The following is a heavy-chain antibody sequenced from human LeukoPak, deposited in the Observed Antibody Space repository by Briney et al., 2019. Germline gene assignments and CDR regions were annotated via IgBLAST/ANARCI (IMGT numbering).Heavy chain of an antibody. CDR1: GGSISSGGYS. J-gene: IGHJ4*02. CDR2: IYHSGST. V-gene: IGHV4-30-2*01. D-gene: IGHD1-1*01. Sequence: PSQTLSLTCAVSGGSISSGGYSWSWIRQPPGEGLEWIGYIYHSGSTYYNPSLKSRVTISVDRSKNQFSLKLSSVTAADTAVYYCARGRRYDFDYWGQGTLVTVSS. CDR3: ARGRRYDFDY.